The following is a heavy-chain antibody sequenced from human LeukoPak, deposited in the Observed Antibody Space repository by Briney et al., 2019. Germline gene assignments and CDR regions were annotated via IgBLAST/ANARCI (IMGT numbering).Heavy chain of an antibody. CDR3: AVLLPQVAGRSLYY. CDR1: GGTFSSYA. Sequence: SVKVSCKASGGTFSSYAISWVRQAPGQGLEWMGGIIPIFGTANYAQEFQGRVTITTDESTSTAYMELSSLRSEDTAVYYCAVLLPQVAGRSLYYWGQGTLVTVSS. CDR2: IIPIFGTA. V-gene: IGHV1-69*05. J-gene: IGHJ4*02. D-gene: IGHD3-10*01.